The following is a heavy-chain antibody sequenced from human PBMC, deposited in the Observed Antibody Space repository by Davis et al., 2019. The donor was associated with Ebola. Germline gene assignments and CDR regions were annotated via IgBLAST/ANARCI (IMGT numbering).Heavy chain of an antibody. CDR2: INAGNGNT. Sequence: ASVKVSCKASGYIFTTYAMHWVRQAPGQRLEWMGWINAGNGNTKYSQKFQGRVTITRDTSASTAYMELSSLRSEDTAVYYCARGWWELLRAVYYFDYWGQGTLVTVSS. CDR1: GYIFTTYA. J-gene: IGHJ4*02. D-gene: IGHD1-26*01. V-gene: IGHV1-3*01. CDR3: ARGWWELLRAVYYFDY.